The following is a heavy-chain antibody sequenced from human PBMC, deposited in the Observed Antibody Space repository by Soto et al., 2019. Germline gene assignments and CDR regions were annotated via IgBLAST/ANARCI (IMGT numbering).Heavy chain of an antibody. Sequence: SVKVSFKTSGGTFSSYAISWVRQAPGQGLEWMGGIIPIFDTANYAQKFQGRVTITADESTSTAYMELSSLRSEDTAVYYCARHDCINTSCYYYYYYSMDVWG. V-gene: IGHV1-69*13. CDR1: GGTFSSYA. J-gene: IGHJ6*02. CDR3: ARHDCINTSCYYYYYYSMDV. D-gene: IGHD2-2*01. CDR2: IIPIFDTA.